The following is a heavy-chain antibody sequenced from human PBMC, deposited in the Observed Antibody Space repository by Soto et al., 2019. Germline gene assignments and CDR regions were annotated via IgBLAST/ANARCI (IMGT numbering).Heavy chain of an antibody. CDR2: ISSSSSYT. Sequence: QVQLVESGGGLVKPGGSLRLSCAASGFTFSDYYMSWIRQAPGKGLEWVSYISSSSSYTNYADSVKGRFTISRDNAKNXXYLQMDSLRAEDTAVYYCARDGAGLSPNDYYGMDVWGQGTTVTVSS. V-gene: IGHV3-11*05. CDR1: GFTFSDYY. CDR3: ARDGAGLSPNDYYGMDV. D-gene: IGHD3-16*02. J-gene: IGHJ6*02.